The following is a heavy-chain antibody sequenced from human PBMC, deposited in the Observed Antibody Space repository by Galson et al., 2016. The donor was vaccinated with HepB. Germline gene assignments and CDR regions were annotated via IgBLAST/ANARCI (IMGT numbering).Heavy chain of an antibody. J-gene: IGHJ4*02. CDR2: VSDSGDS. CDR3: ARHITFNYGGGTYFTAHLDS. Sequence: SETLSLTCTVSGGSIINNYYWAWIRQPPGKGPEWIGTVSDSGDSFINPSLKSHVALSIDTSKNQFSLKLTSVTAADTTVYYCARHITFNYGGGTYFTAHLDSWGRGILVTVSS. CDR1: GGSIINNYY. D-gene: IGHD3-10*01. V-gene: IGHV4-39*01.